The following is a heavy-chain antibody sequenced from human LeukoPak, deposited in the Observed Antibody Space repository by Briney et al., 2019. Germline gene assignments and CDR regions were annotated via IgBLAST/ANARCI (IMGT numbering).Heavy chain of an antibody. Sequence: GGSLRLSCAASGFTFDDYGMSWVRQAPGKGLEWVSAISGSGGSTYYADSVKGRFTISRDNSKNTLYLQMNSLRAEDTAVYYCAKDPIVDCSSTSCYWAAAFDIWGQGTMVTVSS. CDR3: AKDPIVDCSSTSCYWAAAFDI. CDR2: ISGSGGST. V-gene: IGHV3-23*01. CDR1: GFTFDDYG. D-gene: IGHD2-2*01. J-gene: IGHJ3*02.